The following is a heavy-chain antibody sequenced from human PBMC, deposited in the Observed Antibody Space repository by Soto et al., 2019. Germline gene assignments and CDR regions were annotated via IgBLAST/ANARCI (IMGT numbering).Heavy chain of an antibody. J-gene: IGHJ6*02. CDR3: ARALRNGYFYGMDI. CDR2: INPTTGLT. V-gene: IGHV1-46*01. CDR1: GYAFSNNV. D-gene: IGHD2-8*01. Sequence: ASVKVSCKASGYAFSNNVMHWVRQAPAQGLEWMGVINPTTGLTSNAQKFQGRITMTSDTSSSTAYMELSSLRSEDTAVYYCARALRNGYFYGMDIWGQGTTVTVSS.